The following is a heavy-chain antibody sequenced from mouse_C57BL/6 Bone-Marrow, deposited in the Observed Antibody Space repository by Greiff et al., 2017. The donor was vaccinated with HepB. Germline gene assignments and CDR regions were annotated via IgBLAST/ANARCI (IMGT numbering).Heavy chain of an antibody. CDR3: ARRRFTTVVAPGYFDV. CDR2: ISSGSSTI. D-gene: IGHD1-1*01. J-gene: IGHJ1*03. Sequence: DVHLVESGGGLVKPGGSLKLSCAASGFTFSDYGMHWVRQAPEKGLEWVAYISSGSSTIYYADTVKGRFTISRDNAKNTLFLQMTSLRSEDTAMYYCARRRFTTVVAPGYFDVWGTGTTVTVSS. V-gene: IGHV5-17*01. CDR1: GFTFSDYG.